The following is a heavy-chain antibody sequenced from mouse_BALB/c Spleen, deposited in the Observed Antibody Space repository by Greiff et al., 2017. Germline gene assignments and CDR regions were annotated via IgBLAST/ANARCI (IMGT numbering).Heavy chain of an antibody. J-gene: IGHJ4*01. CDR1: GFTFSNYW. V-gene: IGHV6-6*02. Sequence: EVKLMESGGGLVQPGGSMKLSCVASGFTFSNYWMNWVRQSPEKGLEWVAEIRLKSNNYATHYAESVKGRFTISRDDSKSSVYLQMNNLRAEDTGIYYCTPLMGYWGQGTSVTVSS. CDR2: IRLKSNNYAT. CDR3: TPLMGY.